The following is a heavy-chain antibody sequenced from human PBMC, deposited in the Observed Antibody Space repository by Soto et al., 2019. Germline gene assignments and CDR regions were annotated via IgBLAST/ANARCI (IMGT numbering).Heavy chain of an antibody. CDR2: INAGNGNT. D-gene: IGHD2-15*01. J-gene: IGHJ5*02. Sequence: EASVKVSCKASGYTFTSYAMHWVRQAPGQRLEWMGWINAGNGNTKYSQKFQGRVTITRDTSASTAYMELSSLRSEDTAVYYCARDQEYCSGGSCPRWFDPWGQGTLVTVSS. V-gene: IGHV1-3*01. CDR3: ARDQEYCSGGSCPRWFDP. CDR1: GYTFTSYA.